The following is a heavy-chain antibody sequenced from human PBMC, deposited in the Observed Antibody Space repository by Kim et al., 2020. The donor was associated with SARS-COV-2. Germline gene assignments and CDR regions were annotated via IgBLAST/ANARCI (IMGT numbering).Heavy chain of an antibody. CDR2: ISGSGGST. CDR1: GFTFSSYA. CDR3: AKEKNRHDSSGYSPVDY. J-gene: IGHJ4*02. D-gene: IGHD3-22*01. Sequence: GGSLRLSCAASGFTFSSYAMSWVRQAPGKGLEWVSAISGSGGSTYYADSVKGRFTISRDNSKNTLYLQMNSLRAEDTAVYYCAKEKNRHDSSGYSPVDYWGQGTLVTVSS. V-gene: IGHV3-23*01.